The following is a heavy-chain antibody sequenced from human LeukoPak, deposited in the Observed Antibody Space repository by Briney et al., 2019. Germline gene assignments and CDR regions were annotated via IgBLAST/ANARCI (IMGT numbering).Heavy chain of an antibody. J-gene: IGHJ1*01. CDR2: IYYSGST. D-gene: IGHD6-13*01. V-gene: IGHV4-30-4*01. Sequence: SETLSLTCTVSGGSISSYYWSWIRQPPGKGLEWIGYIYYSGSTYYNPSLKSRVTISVDTSKNQFSLKLSSVTAADTAVYYCARAAAGPAEYFQHWGQGTLVTVSS. CDR1: GGSISSYY. CDR3: ARAAAGPAEYFQH.